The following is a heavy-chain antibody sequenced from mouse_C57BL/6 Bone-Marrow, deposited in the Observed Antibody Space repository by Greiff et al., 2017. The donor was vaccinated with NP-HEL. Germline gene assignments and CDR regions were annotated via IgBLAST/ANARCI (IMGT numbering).Heavy chain of an antibody. CDR3: VRPFYYYGSSPSYYAMDY. CDR1: GFSFNTYA. J-gene: IGHJ4*01. D-gene: IGHD1-1*01. CDR2: IRSKSNNYAT. V-gene: IGHV10-1*01. Sequence: GGGLVQPKGSLKLSCAASGFSFNTYAMNWVRQAPGKGLEWVARIRSKSNNYATYYADSVKDRFTISRDDSESMLYLQMNNLKTEDTAMYYCVRPFYYYGSSPSYYAMDYWGQGTSVTVSS.